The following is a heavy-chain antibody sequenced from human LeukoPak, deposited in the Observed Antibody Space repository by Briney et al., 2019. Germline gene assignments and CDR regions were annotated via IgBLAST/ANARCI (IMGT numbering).Heavy chain of an antibody. Sequence: SETLSLTCTVSGGSISSSSYYWGWIRQPPGKGLGWIGSIYYSGSTYYNPSLKSRVTISVDTSKNQFSLKLSSVTAADTAVYYCARTLWFGEPYTLYYFDYWGQGTLVTVSS. CDR1: GGSISSSSYY. J-gene: IGHJ4*02. V-gene: IGHV4-39*01. D-gene: IGHD3-10*01. CDR2: IYYSGST. CDR3: ARTLWFGEPYTLYYFDY.